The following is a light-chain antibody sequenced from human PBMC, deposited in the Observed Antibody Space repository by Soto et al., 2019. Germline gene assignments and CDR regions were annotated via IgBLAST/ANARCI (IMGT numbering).Light chain of an antibody. J-gene: IGLJ2*01. CDR3: AAWDDNLSVVL. CDR1: SPNVGNNY. V-gene: IGLV1-47*01. Sequence: QSVLTQPPSVSGTPGQRVTISCSGGSPNVGNNYVYWYRQFPGAAPKLLIYRSDQRPSGVPDRFSGSKSGTSASLAISGLRPEDEADYYCAAWDDNLSVVLFGGGTKVTVL. CDR2: RSD.